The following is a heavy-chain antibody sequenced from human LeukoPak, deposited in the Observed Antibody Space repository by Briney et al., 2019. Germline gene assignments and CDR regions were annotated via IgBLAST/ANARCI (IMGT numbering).Heavy chain of an antibody. CDR3: ARYNDYGDRPGGYYFDY. Sequence: GESPKISCKGSGYSFTSYWIGWVRQMPGKGLEWMGIIYPGDSDTRYSPSFQGQVTISADKSISTAYLQWSSLKASDTAMYYCARYNDYGDRPGGYYFDYWGQGTLVTVSS. CDR1: GYSFTSYW. V-gene: IGHV5-51*01. J-gene: IGHJ4*02. CDR2: IYPGDSDT. D-gene: IGHD4-17*01.